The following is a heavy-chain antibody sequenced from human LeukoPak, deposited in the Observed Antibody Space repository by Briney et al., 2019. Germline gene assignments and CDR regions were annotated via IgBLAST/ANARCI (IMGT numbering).Heavy chain of an antibody. D-gene: IGHD6-6*01. CDR1: GFTFSSYA. CDR2: ITGSGGGT. CDR3: AKEVAAGRKGIEY. Sequence: GGSLRLPCAASGFTFSSYAMSWVRQAPGKGLEWVSGITGSGGGTYYADSVKGRFTISRDSSSSTLFLKMKSLRAEDTATYSCAKEVAAGRKGIEYWGEGILVTVSS. J-gene: IGHJ4*02. V-gene: IGHV3-23*01.